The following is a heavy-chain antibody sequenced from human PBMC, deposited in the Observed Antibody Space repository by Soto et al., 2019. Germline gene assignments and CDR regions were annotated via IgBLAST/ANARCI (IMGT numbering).Heavy chain of an antibody. CDR2: IHSDGSST. Sequence: EVQLVESGGGLVQPGASLRLSCAASGFTFSYYWMHWVRQAPGKGLVWVSRIHSDGSSTTYADSVKGRFTISRDNARNTVYLQMNSLRVEDTAVYYCARGERGAFDLWGQGTVVTVSS. D-gene: IGHD1-1*01. V-gene: IGHV3-74*01. CDR3: ARGERGAFDL. J-gene: IGHJ3*01. CDR1: GFTFSYYW.